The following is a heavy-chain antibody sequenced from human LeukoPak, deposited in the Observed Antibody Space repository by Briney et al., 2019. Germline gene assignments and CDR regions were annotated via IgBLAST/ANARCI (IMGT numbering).Heavy chain of an antibody. CDR3: ARLITPTSGSNWFDP. D-gene: IGHD3-10*01. Sequence: SETLSLTCTVSGGSISSTNYYWSWIRQPPGKGLEWIGEITHSGTTNYNPSLESRLTISIDTSKNQFSLKLSSVTAADTAVYYCARLITPTSGSNWFDPWGQGTLVTVSS. CDR2: ITHSGTT. V-gene: IGHV4-39*07. CDR1: GGSISSTNYY. J-gene: IGHJ5*02.